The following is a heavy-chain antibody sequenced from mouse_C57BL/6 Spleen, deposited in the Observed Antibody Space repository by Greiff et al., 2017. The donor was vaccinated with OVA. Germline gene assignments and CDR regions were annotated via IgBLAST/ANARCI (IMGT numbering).Heavy chain of an antibody. J-gene: IGHJ2*01. D-gene: IGHD1-3*01. Sequence: VQLQQSGAELVRPGASVTLSCKASGYTFTDYEMHWVKQTPVHGLEWIGAIDPETGGTAYNQKFKGKAILTADKSSITAYMELRSLTSEDSAVYYCTRAQLRRCFDYWGQGTTLTVSS. CDR2: IDPETGGT. CDR3: TRAQLRRCFDY. V-gene: IGHV1-15*01. CDR1: GYTFTDYE.